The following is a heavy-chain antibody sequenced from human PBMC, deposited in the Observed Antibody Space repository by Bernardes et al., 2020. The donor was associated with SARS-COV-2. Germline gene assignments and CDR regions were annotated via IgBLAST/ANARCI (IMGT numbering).Heavy chain of an antibody. CDR2: MDHSGSI. CDR1: GASFRGSY. Sequence: LSLTCAVYGASFRGSYWSWIRQPPGKGLEWIGEMDHSGSINYNPSLKSRLTMSVDTSKNQFSLKLNSVTAADTAVYYCARGARISMIVVVMPQAAFDIWGQGTLVSVSS. J-gene: IGHJ3*02. CDR3: ARGARISMIVVVMPQAAFDI. D-gene: IGHD3-22*01. V-gene: IGHV4-34*01.